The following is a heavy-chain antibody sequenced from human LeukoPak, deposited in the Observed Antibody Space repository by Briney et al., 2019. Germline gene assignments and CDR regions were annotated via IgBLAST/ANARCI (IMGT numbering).Heavy chain of an antibody. V-gene: IGHV1-2*02. Sequence: ASVKVSCKASGYTFTGYYMHWVRQAPGQGLEWMGWINPNSGGTNYAQKFQGRVTMTRDTSISTAYMGLSRLRSDDTAVYYCARAVVDCSSTSCYGGWFDPWGQGTLVTVSS. CDR1: GYTFTGYY. J-gene: IGHJ5*02. CDR2: INPNSGGT. CDR3: ARAVVDCSSTSCYGGWFDP. D-gene: IGHD2-2*01.